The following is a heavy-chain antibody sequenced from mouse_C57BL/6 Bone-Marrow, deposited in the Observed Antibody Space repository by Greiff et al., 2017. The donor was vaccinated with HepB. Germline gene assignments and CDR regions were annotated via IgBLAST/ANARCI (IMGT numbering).Heavy chain of an antibody. CDR3: ALLYYDYDDGWYFDV. D-gene: IGHD2-4*01. J-gene: IGHJ1*03. V-gene: IGHV1-22*01. CDR2: INPNNGGT. CDR1: GYTFTDYN. Sequence: VQLQQSGPELVKPGASVKMSCKASGYTFTDYNLHWVKQSHGKSLEWIGYINPNNGGTSYNQKFKGKSTLTVDKSSSTAYMQLSSLTSEDSAVYYCALLYYDYDDGWYFDVWGTGTTVTVSS.